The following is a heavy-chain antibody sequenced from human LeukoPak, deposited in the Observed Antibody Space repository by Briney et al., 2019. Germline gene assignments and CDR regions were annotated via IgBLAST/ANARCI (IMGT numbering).Heavy chain of an antibody. Sequence: GGSLRLSCAASGFTFSSYAMSWVRQAPGKGLEWVSAISGSGGSTYYADSVKGRFTISRDNSKNTLYLQMNSLRAEDTAVYYCAKDLGPYYYDSSGYPEDWGQGTLVTVSS. CDR2: ISGSGGST. CDR1: GFTFSSYA. CDR3: AKDLGPYYYDSSGYPED. V-gene: IGHV3-23*01. J-gene: IGHJ4*02. D-gene: IGHD3-22*01.